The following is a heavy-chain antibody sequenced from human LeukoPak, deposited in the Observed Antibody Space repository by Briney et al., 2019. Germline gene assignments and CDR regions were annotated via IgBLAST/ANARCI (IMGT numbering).Heavy chain of an antibody. D-gene: IGHD5-12*01. Sequence: ASVKVSCKASGYTFTSYGISWVRQAPGQGLEWMGWIRAYTGYTNYAQDLQGRVTMTTDTSTSTAYMELRSLRSDDTAAYYCARVYYYSGYDSPFDYWGQGTLVTVSS. V-gene: IGHV1-18*01. J-gene: IGHJ4*02. CDR1: GYTFTSYG. CDR3: ARVYYYSGYDSPFDY. CDR2: IRAYTGYT.